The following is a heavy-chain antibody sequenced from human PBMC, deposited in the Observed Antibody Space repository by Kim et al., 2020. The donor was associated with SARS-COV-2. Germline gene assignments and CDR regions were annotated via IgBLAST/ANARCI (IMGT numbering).Heavy chain of an antibody. Sequence: GESLKISCKSSGYSFTNYWIGWVRQMPGKGLEWVGIIYPSDSDARYSPSFQGQVTISADRSVSTAFLQWNSLKASDTAMYYCARQGGYLFERQCYLDYWG. CDR3: ARQGGYLFERQCYLDY. CDR2: IYPSDSDA. V-gene: IGHV5-51*01. D-gene: IGHD5-12*01. CDR1: GYSFTNYW. J-gene: IGHJ4*03.